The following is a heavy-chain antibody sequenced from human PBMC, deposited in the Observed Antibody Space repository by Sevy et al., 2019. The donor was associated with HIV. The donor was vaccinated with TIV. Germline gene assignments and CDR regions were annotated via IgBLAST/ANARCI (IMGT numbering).Heavy chain of an antibody. CDR2: ISSSGSTI. J-gene: IGHJ6*02. V-gene: IGHV3-48*03. Sequence: GGYLRLSCAASGFTFSSYEMNWVRQAPGKGLEWVSYISSSGSTIYYADSVKGRFTISRDNAKNSLYLQMNSLRAEDTAVYYCARDLALLGDYGMDVWGQGTTVTVSS. D-gene: IGHD2-15*01. CDR1: GFTFSSYE. CDR3: ARDLALLGDYGMDV.